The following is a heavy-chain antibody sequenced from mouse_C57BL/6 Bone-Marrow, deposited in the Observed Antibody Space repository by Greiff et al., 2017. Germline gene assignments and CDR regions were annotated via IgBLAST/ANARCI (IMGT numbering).Heavy chain of an antibody. V-gene: IGHV5-6*01. J-gene: IGHJ2*01. CDR3: ARRGY. CDR2: ISSGGSYT. Sequence: EVKLMESGGDLVKPGGSLTLSCAASGFTFSSYGMSWVRQTPDKRLEWVATISSGGSYTYYQDSVKGRFTISRDNAKNTLYLQMSSLKTEDTAMYYCARRGYWGKGTTVTVSS. CDR1: GFTFSSYG.